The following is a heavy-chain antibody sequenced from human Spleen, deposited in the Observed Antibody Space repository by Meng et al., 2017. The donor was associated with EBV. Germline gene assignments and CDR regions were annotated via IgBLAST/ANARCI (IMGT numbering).Heavy chain of an antibody. Sequence: VPLHEWGAGLSQLSAVLSLPCAVYGGSSPGDYWTWVRQPPGKGLEWIGEISRSGSTNYNPSLKSRVTISLDTSKNQFSLKLSSVTAADTAVYYCARRGGVDYWGQGTLVTVSS. CDR3: ARRGGVDY. CDR2: ISRSGST. D-gene: IGHD3-16*01. J-gene: IGHJ4*02. CDR1: GGSSPGDY. V-gene: IGHV4-34*01.